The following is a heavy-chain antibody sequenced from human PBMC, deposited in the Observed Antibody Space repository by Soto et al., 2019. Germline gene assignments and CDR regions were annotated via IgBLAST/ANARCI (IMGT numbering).Heavy chain of an antibody. CDR1: GFTFSESS. Sequence: LVDSGGGLVKPGGSLRLSCAASGFTFSESSLNWVRQAPGKGLEWVSSINARSTHIFYADSGKGRFTISRDNAKNSLFLQMDNLTAEDTAVYYCARGGGSLNFWGQGTLVTVSS. V-gene: IGHV3-21*01. CDR3: ARGGGSLNF. CDR2: INARSTHI. J-gene: IGHJ4*02. D-gene: IGHD2-15*01.